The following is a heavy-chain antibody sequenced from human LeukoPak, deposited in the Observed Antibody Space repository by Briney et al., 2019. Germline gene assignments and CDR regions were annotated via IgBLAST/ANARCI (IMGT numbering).Heavy chain of an antibody. V-gene: IGHV4-59*01. D-gene: IGHD6-13*01. CDR2: IYCSGST. CDR1: GGSISSYY. Sequence: SETLSLTCTVSGGSISSYYWSWIRQPPGKGLEWIGYIYCSGSTNYNPSLKSRVTISVDTSKNQFSLKLSSVTAADTAVYYCARVSHSSSWYSRSPMDVWGQGTTVTVSS. J-gene: IGHJ6*02. CDR3: ARVSHSSSWYSRSPMDV.